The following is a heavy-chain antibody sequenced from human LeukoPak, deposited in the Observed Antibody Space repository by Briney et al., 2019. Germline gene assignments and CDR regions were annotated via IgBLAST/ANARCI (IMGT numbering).Heavy chain of an antibody. CDR3: ATSGYSSSWYFG. V-gene: IGHV3-48*01. J-gene: IGHJ4*02. CDR2: ISRSSTTI. Sequence: GGSLRLSCAASGFTFSSYAMSWVRQAPGKGLEWVSYISRSSTTIYYADSVKGRFTISRDNAKNSLYLQMNSLRAEDTAVYYCATSGYSSSWYFGWGQGTLVTVSS. D-gene: IGHD6-13*01. CDR1: GFTFSSYA.